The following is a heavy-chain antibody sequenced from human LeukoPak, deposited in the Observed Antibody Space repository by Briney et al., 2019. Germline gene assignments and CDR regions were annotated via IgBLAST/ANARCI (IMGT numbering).Heavy chain of an antibody. Sequence: GGSLRLSCAASGFTFSSYAMTWVRQAPGKGLEWVSAMNGNGGSTNYADSVKGRFTISRDNPKNTLYLQMNNLRAEDTAVYYCAKALEKKWTFDYWGQGTLVTVSS. D-gene: IGHD3-3*01. J-gene: IGHJ4*02. CDR1: GFTFSSYA. CDR2: MNGNGGST. V-gene: IGHV3-23*01. CDR3: AKALEKKWTFDY.